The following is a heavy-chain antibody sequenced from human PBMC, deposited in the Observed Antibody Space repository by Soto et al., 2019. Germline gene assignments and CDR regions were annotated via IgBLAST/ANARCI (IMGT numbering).Heavy chain of an antibody. CDR3: AKDLGDSSSWANWFDP. CDR2: ISYDGSNK. CDR1: GFTFSSYG. V-gene: IGHV3-30*18. J-gene: IGHJ5*02. Sequence: QSGGSLRLSCAASGFTFSSYGMHWVRQAPGKGLEWVAVISYDGSNKYYADSVKGRFTISRDNSKNTLYLQMNSLRAEDTAVYYCAKDLGDSSSWANWFDPWGQGTLVTVSS. D-gene: IGHD6-13*01.